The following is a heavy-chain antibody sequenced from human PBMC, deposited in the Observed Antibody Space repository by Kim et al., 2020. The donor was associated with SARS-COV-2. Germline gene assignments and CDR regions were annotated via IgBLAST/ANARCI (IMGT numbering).Heavy chain of an antibody. V-gene: IGHV1-2*06. CDR1: GYTFTGYY. Sequence: ASVKVSCKASGYTFTGYYMHWVRQAPGQGLEWMGRINPNSGGTNYAQKFQGRVTMTRDTSISTAYMELSRLRSDDTAVYYCARESAAAGIGFDPWGQGTLVTVSS. CDR3: ARESAAAGIGFDP. D-gene: IGHD6-13*01. J-gene: IGHJ5*02. CDR2: INPNSGGT.